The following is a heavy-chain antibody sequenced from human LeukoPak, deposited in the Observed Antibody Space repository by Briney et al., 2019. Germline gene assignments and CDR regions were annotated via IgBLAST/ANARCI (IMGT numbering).Heavy chain of an antibody. CDR1: GDSISGTSYY. Sequence: SETLSLTCSVSGDSISGTSYYWGWIRQPPGEGLEWIGSIYYSGNTYYNPSLKSRVTMSVDMSKNQFSLKLSSVTAADTAVYYCARQGSYGDYMLVDYWGQGTRVTVSS. J-gene: IGHJ4*02. CDR2: IYYSGNT. V-gene: IGHV4-39*07. CDR3: ARQGSYGDYMLVDY. D-gene: IGHD4-17*01.